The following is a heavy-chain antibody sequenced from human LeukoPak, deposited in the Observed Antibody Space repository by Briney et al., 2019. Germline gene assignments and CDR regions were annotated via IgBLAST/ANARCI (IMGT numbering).Heavy chain of an antibody. J-gene: IGHJ4*02. CDR1: GFPFSSSA. CDR2: ISNNGGYT. Sequence: GVLSLSCAASGFPFSSSAMSWVRPAPGKGLEWVSAISNNGGYTYYADSVQGRFTISRDNSKSTLRLQMNSLRAEDTAVYYCAKQLGYCSDGSCYFPYWGQGTLVTVSS. D-gene: IGHD2-15*01. CDR3: AKQLGYCSDGSCYFPY. V-gene: IGHV3-23*01.